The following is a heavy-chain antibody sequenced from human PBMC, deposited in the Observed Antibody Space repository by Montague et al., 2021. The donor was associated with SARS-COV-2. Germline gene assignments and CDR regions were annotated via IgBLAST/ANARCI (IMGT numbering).Heavy chain of an antibody. V-gene: IGHV4-4*07. D-gene: IGHD3-22*01. Sequence: SETLSLTCTVPGGSISSYYWNWIRQSAGKGLEWIGRIYTSGSTNYDPSLKSRVTMSVDTSKNQFSLKLSSVTAADTAVYYCARGALIYDNSGYYSDAFDIWGQGTMGTVSS. CDR3: ARGALIYDNSGYYSDAFDI. J-gene: IGHJ3*02. CDR1: GGSISSYY. CDR2: IYTSGST.